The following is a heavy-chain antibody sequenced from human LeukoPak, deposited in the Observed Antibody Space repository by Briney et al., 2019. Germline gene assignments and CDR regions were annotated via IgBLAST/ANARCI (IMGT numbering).Heavy chain of an antibody. D-gene: IGHD4-11*01. CDR3: ARDYSNWFDP. Sequence: SETLSLTCTVSGGSISSSSYYWGWIRQPPGKGLEWIGSIYYSGSTNYNPSLKSRVTMSVDTSKNQFSLKLSSVTAADTAVYYCARDYSNWFDPWGQGTLVTVSS. CDR1: GGSISSSSYY. J-gene: IGHJ5*02. V-gene: IGHV4-39*07. CDR2: IYYSGST.